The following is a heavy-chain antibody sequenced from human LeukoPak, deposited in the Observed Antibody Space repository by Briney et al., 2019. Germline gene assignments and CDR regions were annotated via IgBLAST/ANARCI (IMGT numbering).Heavy chain of an antibody. CDR2: ISGGGETT. CDR3: AKVDRRSDLPYYFDY. V-gene: IGHV3-23*01. Sequence: GGSLRLSCAASGFTFSTYAMSWVRQAPGKGLEWVSSISGGGETTHYAESVKGRFTISRDNSKNTMYLQMNSLRAEDTAVYYCAKVDRRSDLPYYFDYWGQGTLVTVSS. CDR1: GFTFSTYA. J-gene: IGHJ4*02.